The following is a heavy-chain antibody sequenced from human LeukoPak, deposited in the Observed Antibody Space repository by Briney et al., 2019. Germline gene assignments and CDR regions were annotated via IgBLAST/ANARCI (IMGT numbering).Heavy chain of an antibody. CDR1: GGSISSYY. V-gene: IGHV4-59*01. J-gene: IGHJ4*02. Sequence: PSETLSLTCTVSGGSISSYYWSWIRQPPGKGLEWIGYIYYSGSTNYKPSLKSRVTISVDTSKNQFSLKLSSVTAADTAVYYCARGSLGREVSAFFKNWGQGILVTVSS. D-gene: IGHD5/OR15-5a*01. CDR3: ARGSLGREVSAFFKN. CDR2: IYYSGST.